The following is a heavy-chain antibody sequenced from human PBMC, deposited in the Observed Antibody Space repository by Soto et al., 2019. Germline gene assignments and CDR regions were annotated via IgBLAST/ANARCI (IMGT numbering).Heavy chain of an antibody. J-gene: IGHJ4*02. CDR1: GYTFSGFY. Sequence: ASVKVSCKASGYTFSGFYMHWVRQAPGQGLEWMGWINPNSGGTKSAEKFQGRVTMTRDTSISTAYMELSRPTSDDTAVYYCASAAVTGTAGLDFWGRGTQVTV. D-gene: IGHD6-19*01. V-gene: IGHV1-2*02. CDR2: INPNSGGT. CDR3: ASAAVTGTAGLDF.